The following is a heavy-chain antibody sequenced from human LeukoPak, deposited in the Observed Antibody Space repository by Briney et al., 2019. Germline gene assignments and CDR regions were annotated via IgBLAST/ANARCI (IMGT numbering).Heavy chain of an antibody. Sequence: SETLSLTCTVSGGSISSYYWSWIRQPPGKGLEWIGYIYYSGSTNYNPSLKSRVTISVDTSKNQFSLKLSSVTAADTAVYYCARGRSYGSGSYYDYWGQGTLVTVSS. CDR2: IYYSGST. J-gene: IGHJ4*02. CDR3: ARGRSYGSGSYYDY. D-gene: IGHD3-10*01. CDR1: GGSISSYY. V-gene: IGHV4-59*01.